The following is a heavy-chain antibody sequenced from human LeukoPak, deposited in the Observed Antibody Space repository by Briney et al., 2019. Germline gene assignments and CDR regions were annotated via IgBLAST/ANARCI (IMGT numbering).Heavy chain of an antibody. J-gene: IGHJ4*02. CDR3: ARVDIVGATTLTY. Sequence: SQTLSLTYTVSGGSISSGGFYWSWIRQPPGKGLEWIGYIYYSGSTNYNPSLKSRVTISVDTSKNQFSLKLSSVTAADTAVYYCARVDIVGATTLTYWGQGTLVTVSS. CDR2: IYYSGST. D-gene: IGHD1-26*01. V-gene: IGHV4-61*08. CDR1: GGSISSGGFY.